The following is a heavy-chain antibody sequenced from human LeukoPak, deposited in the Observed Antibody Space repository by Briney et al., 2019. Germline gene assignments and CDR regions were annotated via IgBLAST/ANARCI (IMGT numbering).Heavy chain of an antibody. V-gene: IGHV3-30*18. D-gene: IGHD7-27*01. CDR3: AKDKSWKLGYFDY. Sequence: GGSLRLSCAASGFTFSDYGIHWVRQAPGKGLEWVALISYDGSKKYYPDSVKGRYTISRDNSRSTLYLQMNSLRAEDTAVYYCAKDKSWKLGYFDYWGQGALVTVSS. CDR2: ISYDGSKK. J-gene: IGHJ4*02. CDR1: GFTFSDYG.